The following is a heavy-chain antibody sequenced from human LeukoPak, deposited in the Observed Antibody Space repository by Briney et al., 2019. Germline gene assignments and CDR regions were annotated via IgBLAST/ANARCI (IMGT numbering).Heavy chain of an antibody. V-gene: IGHV3-11*04. CDR2: ISSSGVNI. CDR3: ARETKSTFMTNNWFDP. CDR1: GFTFKDYY. J-gene: IGHJ5*02. Sequence: GGSLRLSCVASGFTFKDYYMSWIRQAPGKGLEWLSCISSSGVNIYYADSLKGRFTIPRDNAKNSLYLQITSLRAEDTAVYYCARETKSTFMTNNWFDPWGQGTLVTVSS. D-gene: IGHD5/OR15-5a*01.